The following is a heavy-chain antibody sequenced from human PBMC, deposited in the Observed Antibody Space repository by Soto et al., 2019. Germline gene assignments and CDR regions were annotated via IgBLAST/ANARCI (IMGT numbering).Heavy chain of an antibody. J-gene: IGHJ4*02. CDR2: IYYSGST. CDR3: ARGNRYSSGWYEPEPFDY. D-gene: IGHD6-19*01. Sequence: PSETLSLTCTISGGSISSSSYYWGWIRQPPGKGLEWIGSIYYSGSTYYNPSLKSRVTISVDTSKNQFSLKLSSVTAADTAVYYCARGNRYSSGWYEPEPFDYWGQGTLVTVSS. CDR1: GGSISSSSYY. V-gene: IGHV4-39*01.